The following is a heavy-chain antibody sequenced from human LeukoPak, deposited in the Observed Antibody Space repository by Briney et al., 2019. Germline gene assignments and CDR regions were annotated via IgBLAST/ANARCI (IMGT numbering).Heavy chain of an antibody. V-gene: IGHV4-4*02. J-gene: IGHJ4*02. CDR1: GGSISSSNW. CDR3: AKQLGYCSDGSCYFPY. CDR2: IYHSGST. Sequence: PSGTLSLTCAVSGGSISSSNWWSWVRQPPGKGLEWIGEIYHSGSTNYNPSLKSRVTISVDKSKNQFSLKLSSVTAADTAVYYCAKQLGYCSDGSCYFPYWGQGTLVTVSS. D-gene: IGHD2-15*01.